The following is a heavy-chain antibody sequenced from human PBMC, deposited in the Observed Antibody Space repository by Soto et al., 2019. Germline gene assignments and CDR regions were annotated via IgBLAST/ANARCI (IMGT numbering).Heavy chain of an antibody. V-gene: IGHV3-30-3*01. CDR2: ISYDGNNK. Sequence: CLRLSCAASGFTFSTYAMVWVRQSPGKGLDWVALISYDGNNKYYADSVRGRFTISRDNSKHTLYLQMNTLRPEDTALYFCARPVEPFYYYGMDVWGQETTVTVSS. CDR1: GFTFSTYA. CDR3: ARPVEPFYYYGMDV. J-gene: IGHJ6*02.